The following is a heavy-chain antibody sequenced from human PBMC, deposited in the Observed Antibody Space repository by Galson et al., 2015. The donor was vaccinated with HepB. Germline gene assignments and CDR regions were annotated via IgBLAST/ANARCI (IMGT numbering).Heavy chain of an antibody. Sequence: SLRLSCAASGFTFTTKSMNWVRQAPGKGLQWVSYISTTGDNIHYADSVKGRFTIARDNAKNSLFLQMDSLRAEDTAVYYCTRGFPYYNNELNDYWGQGNLVTVSS. V-gene: IGHV3-48*04. CDR1: GFTFTTKS. J-gene: IGHJ4*02. CDR2: ISTTGDNI. D-gene: IGHD3-22*01. CDR3: TRGFPYYNNELNDY.